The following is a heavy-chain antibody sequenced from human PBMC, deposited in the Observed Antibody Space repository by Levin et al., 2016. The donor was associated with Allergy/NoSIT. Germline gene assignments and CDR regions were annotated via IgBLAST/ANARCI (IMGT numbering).Heavy chain of an antibody. CDR2: ISSSSSYI. CDR3: ARAGSSWYWWFDP. Sequence: GGSLRLSCAASGFTFSSYSMNWVRQAPGKGLEWVSSISSSSSYIYYADSVKGRFTISRDNAKNSLYLQMNSLRAEDTAVYYCARAGSSWYWWFDPWGQGTLVTVSS. V-gene: IGHV3-21*01. CDR1: GFTFSSYS. J-gene: IGHJ5*02. D-gene: IGHD6-13*01.